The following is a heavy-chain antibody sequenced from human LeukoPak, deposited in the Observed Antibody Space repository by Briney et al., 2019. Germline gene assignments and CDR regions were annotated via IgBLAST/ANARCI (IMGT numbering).Heavy chain of an antibody. Sequence: EASVKVSCKASGYTFTGYYMHWVRQAPGQGLEWMGWINPNSGGTNYAQKFQGWVTMTRDTSISIAYMELSRLRSDDTAVYYCATLGGSGSFDYWGQGTLVTVSS. J-gene: IGHJ4*02. V-gene: IGHV1-2*04. CDR2: INPNSGGT. CDR3: ATLGGSGSFDY. D-gene: IGHD3-10*01. CDR1: GYTFTGYY.